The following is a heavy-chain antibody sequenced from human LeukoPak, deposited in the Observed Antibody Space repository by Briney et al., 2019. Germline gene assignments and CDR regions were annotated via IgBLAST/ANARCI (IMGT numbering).Heavy chain of an antibody. CDR1: GFSFSSYS. J-gene: IGHJ4*02. CDR2: ISSGTGSYI. D-gene: IGHD2-15*01. CDR3: ARGCGGNCYLNDY. Sequence: GGSLRLSCVASGFSFSSYSMNWVRQAPGKGLEWVSTISSGTGSYIYYADSVKGRFTVSRDNAKNSLYLQMNSLRAEDTAVHYCARGCGGNCYLNDYWGQGALVTVSS. V-gene: IGHV3-21*01.